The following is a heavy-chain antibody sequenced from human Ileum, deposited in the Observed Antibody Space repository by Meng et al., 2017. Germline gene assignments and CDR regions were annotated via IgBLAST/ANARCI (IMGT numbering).Heavy chain of an antibody. D-gene: IGHD3-3*02. CDR1: GFNFRIYG. Sequence: QVQLVESGGGVVQPGRSLRLSCVVSGFNFRIYGMHWVRQAPGKGLEWLTVISYDGTNEYYADSVKGRFSISRDNSKNSLYLQIDSLRLEDTAVYFCARGPLFSPLKRDDYYDMDVWGRGTTVTVSS. V-gene: IGHV3-30*03. J-gene: IGHJ6*02. CDR3: ARGPLFSPLKRDDYYDMDV. CDR2: ISYDGTNE.